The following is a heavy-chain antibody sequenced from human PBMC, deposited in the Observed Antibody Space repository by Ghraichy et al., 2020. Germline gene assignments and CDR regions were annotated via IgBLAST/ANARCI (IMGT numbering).Heavy chain of an antibody. V-gene: IGHV4-39*01. CDR3: ARQYGSPFDD. CDR1: GGSISSSSYY. D-gene: IGHD4-17*01. Sequence: SETLSLTCTVSGGSISSSSYYWDWIRQPPGKGLEWIGSIHYSGSTYYNPSLKSRVNISVDTSKNQFSLKLSSVTAADTAVYYCARQYGSPFDDWGQGTLVTVSS. CDR2: IHYSGST. J-gene: IGHJ4*02.